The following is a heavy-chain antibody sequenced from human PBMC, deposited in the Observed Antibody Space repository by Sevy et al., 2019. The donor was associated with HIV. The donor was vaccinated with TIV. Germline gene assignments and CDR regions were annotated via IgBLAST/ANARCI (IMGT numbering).Heavy chain of an antibody. J-gene: IGHJ3*02. CDR1: GGSFSGYY. V-gene: IGHV4-34*01. Sequence: SETLSLTCAVYGGSFSGYYWSWIRQPPGKGLEWIGEINHSGSTNYNPSLKSRVTISGDQSKNQFSLKLSSVTAADTAVYYCARHCGGDCSHAFDIWGQGTMVTVSS. CDR2: INHSGST. D-gene: IGHD2-21*02. CDR3: ARHCGGDCSHAFDI.